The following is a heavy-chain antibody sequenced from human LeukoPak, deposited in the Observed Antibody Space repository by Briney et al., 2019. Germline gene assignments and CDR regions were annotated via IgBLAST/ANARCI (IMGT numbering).Heavy chain of an antibody. Sequence: KPGGSLRLSCEASGFSFSSYNMDWVRQTPGKGLEWISSITTSSTYTFYADSVKGRFTISRDNARNSLYLQMNSLRAEDMALYYCAKGIAAAGLYYFDYWGQGTLVTVSS. J-gene: IGHJ4*02. CDR3: AKGIAAAGLYYFDY. V-gene: IGHV3-21*04. CDR1: GFSFSSYN. D-gene: IGHD6-13*01. CDR2: ITTSSTYT.